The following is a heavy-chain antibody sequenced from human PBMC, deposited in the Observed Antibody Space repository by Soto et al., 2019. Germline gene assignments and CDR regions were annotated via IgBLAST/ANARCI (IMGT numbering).Heavy chain of an antibody. CDR2: IYPGDSDT. V-gene: IGHV5-51*01. Sequence: GESLKISCKVSGYTFTNYWIGWVRQMPGKGLEWMGIIYPGDSDTKYNPSFQGQVTISADKSITTTYLQWSSLKASGTAIYYCAASIFYYGMDVWGQGTTVTVSS. CDR3: AASIFYYGMDV. CDR1: GYTFTNYW. J-gene: IGHJ6*02.